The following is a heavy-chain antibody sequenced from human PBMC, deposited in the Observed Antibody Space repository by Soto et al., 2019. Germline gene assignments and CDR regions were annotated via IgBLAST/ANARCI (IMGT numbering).Heavy chain of an antibody. D-gene: IGHD5-18*01. CDR3: ARDYRGQLAPRMDV. Sequence: PSETLSLTCTVSGGSISSGGYYWSWIRQHPGKGLEWIGYIYYSGSTYYNPSLKSRVTISVDTSKNQFSLKLSSVTAADTAVYYCARDYRGQLAPRMDVWGQGTTVTVSS. CDR2: IYYSGST. V-gene: IGHV4-31*03. CDR1: GGSISSGGYY. J-gene: IGHJ6*02.